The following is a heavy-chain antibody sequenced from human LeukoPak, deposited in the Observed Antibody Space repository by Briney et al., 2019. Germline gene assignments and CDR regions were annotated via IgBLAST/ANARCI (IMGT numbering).Heavy chain of an antibody. V-gene: IGHV1-2*02. CDR3: ASRLTTSQDLDY. J-gene: IGHJ4*02. Sequence: ASVKVSCKASGYTFTGHYMYWVRQAPGQGLEWMGWINPNSGDTNYAQKFQGRVTMTRDTSISTPYMDLNRLTSDDTAVYYCASRLTTSQDLDYWGQGTLVTVSS. D-gene: IGHD2-2*01. CDR2: INPNSGDT. CDR1: GYTFTGHY.